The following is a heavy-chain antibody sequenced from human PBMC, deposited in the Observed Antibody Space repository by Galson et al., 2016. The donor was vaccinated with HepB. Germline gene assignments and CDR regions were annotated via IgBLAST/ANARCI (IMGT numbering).Heavy chain of an antibody. CDR1: GGSFSSSDYY. Sequence: SETLSLTCTVSGGSFSSSDYYWDWIRQPPGKGLEWIGTIYYLGGTHYNPSLNSRVTMSVDTSKNQFSLELTSVTATDTAVYYVARRRDYGGDHDAFDIWGQGTMVTVSS. V-gene: IGHV4-39*01. CDR3: ARRRDYGGDHDAFDI. CDR2: IYYLGGT. J-gene: IGHJ3*02. D-gene: IGHD4-23*01.